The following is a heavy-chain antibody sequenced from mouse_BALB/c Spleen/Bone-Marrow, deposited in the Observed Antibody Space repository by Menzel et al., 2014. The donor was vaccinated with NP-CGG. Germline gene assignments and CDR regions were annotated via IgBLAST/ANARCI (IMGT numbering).Heavy chain of an antibody. D-gene: IGHD1-2*01. CDR2: INPNTGYT. J-gene: IGHJ2*01. CDR1: GYTFTSHW. CDR3: ARAPLLRLRNFFDY. Sequence: VKVVESGAELAKPGASVKMSCKASGYTFTSHWMHWVKQRPGQGLEWIGYINPNTGYTEYNQRFKDKATLTADKSSSTAYMQLSSLTSEDSAVYYCARAPLLRLRNFFDYWGQGTALTVSS. V-gene: IGHV1-7*01.